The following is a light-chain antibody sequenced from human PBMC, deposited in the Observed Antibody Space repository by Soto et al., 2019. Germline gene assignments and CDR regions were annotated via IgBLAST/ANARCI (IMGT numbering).Light chain of an antibody. Sequence: ELVLTQAPATLSLSPGEGATRSCRASQSVSSYLAWYQQKPGQAPRLLIYDASNSATGIPARFSGSGSGTDFTLTISSLEPEDFAVYYCQQGSNWPPGLTFGGGTKVDI. CDR1: QSVSSY. J-gene: IGKJ4*01. V-gene: IGKV3-11*01. CDR3: QQGSNWPPGLT. CDR2: DAS.